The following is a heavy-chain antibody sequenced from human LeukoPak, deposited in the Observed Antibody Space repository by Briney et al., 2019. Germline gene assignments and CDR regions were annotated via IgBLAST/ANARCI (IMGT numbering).Heavy chain of an antibody. J-gene: IGHJ4*02. D-gene: IGHD4-17*01. V-gene: IGHV3-30*19. Sequence: GGSLRLSCAASGFTFSSYGMHWVRQAPGKGLEWGAVISYDGSNKYYADSVKGRFTISRDNSQNTVYLQMNSLRGDDTAVYYCARTGLTYLTTVTTWFNYWGQGTLVTVSS. CDR1: GFTFSSYG. CDR2: ISYDGSNK. CDR3: ARTGLTYLTTVTTWFNY.